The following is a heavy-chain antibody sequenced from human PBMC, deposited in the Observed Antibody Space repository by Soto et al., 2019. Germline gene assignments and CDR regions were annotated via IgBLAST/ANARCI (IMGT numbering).Heavy chain of an antibody. CDR2: IYYSGST. CDR3: ARDRFGEVDY. CDR1: GVSISSYY. V-gene: IGHV4-59*01. J-gene: IGHJ4*02. Sequence: SEPLSLTCTVSGVSISSYYWSWLRQPPGRGLEWIGYIYYSGSTNYNPSLKSRVTISVDTSKNQFSLKLSSVTAADTAVYYCARDRFGEVDYWGQGTLVTVPS. D-gene: IGHD3-10*01.